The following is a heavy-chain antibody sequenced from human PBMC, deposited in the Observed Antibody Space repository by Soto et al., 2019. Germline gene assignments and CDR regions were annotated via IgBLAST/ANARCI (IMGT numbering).Heavy chain of an antibody. J-gene: IGHJ5*02. D-gene: IGHD2-21*02. CDR2: ISSSGST. CDR1: VYSMGCVCY. Sequence: SETLSITCTVSVYSMGCVCYWSWIRQFPGRGLECIGCISSSGSTYYNPALNNRISLSLDTSQNQFSLKLLSVTAADTAIYYCARSGVTGIVIPSHWFDPWGQGTLVTVSS. CDR3: ARSGVTGIVIPSHWFDP. V-gene: IGHV4-31*03.